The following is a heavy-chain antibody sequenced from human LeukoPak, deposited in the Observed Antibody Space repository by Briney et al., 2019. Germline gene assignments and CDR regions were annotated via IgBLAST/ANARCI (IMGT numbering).Heavy chain of an antibody. J-gene: IGHJ4*02. D-gene: IGHD5-18*01. CDR2: IIPIFGTA. V-gene: IGHV1-69*05. Sequence: GASVKVSCKASGGTFSSYAISWVRQAPGQGLEWMGGIIPIFGTANYAQKFQGRVTITRDTSASTAYMELSSLRSEDTAVYYCAREKVEGNHIQLWLLFDYWGQGTLVTVSS. CDR3: AREKVEGNHIQLWLLFDY. CDR1: GGTFSSYA.